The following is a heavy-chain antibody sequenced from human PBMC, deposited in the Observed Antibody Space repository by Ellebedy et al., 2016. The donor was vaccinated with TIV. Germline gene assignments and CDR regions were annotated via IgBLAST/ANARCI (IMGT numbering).Heavy chain of an antibody. Sequence: GGSLRLSCVASRFTLSSFGMVWVRQAPGKGLEWVSFVSASGESTLYADSVEGRLTISRDKSKNAVYLQMSSLRADDTAVYYCAKDRLGHHGMDVWGQGTTVTVSS. V-gene: IGHV3-23*01. CDR1: RFTLSSFG. J-gene: IGHJ6*02. D-gene: IGHD1-26*01. CDR2: VSASGEST. CDR3: AKDRLGHHGMDV.